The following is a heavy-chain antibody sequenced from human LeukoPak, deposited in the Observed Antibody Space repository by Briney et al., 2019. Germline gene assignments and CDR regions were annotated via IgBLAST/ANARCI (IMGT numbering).Heavy chain of an antibody. V-gene: IGHV3-43*02. D-gene: IGHD3-3*01. CDR1: GFTFDDYA. Sequence: PGGSLRLSCAASGFTFDDYAMHWVRQAPGKGLEWVSLISRDGGSTYYADSVKGRFTISRDNSKNSLYLQMNSLRTEDTALYYCAKDIHHDFWSGYYSYYFDYWGQGTLVTVSS. CDR2: ISRDGGST. CDR3: AKDIHHDFWSGYYSYYFDY. J-gene: IGHJ4*02.